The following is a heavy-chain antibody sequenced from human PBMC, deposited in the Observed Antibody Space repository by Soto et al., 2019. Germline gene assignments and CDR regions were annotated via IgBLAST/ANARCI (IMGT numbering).Heavy chain of an antibody. Sequence: QITLKESGPTLVKPTQTLTLTCTFSGFSLSTSGVGVAWIRQPPGKALEWLALIYWDDDKRYRPSLESRLTITKDTSKNPVVLTMPNMASVDTATYYCAYLPCSGGSCYWFSFSGMDVWGQGTTVTVSS. D-gene: IGHD2-15*01. V-gene: IGHV2-5*02. J-gene: IGHJ6*02. CDR1: GFSLSTSGVG. CDR2: IYWDDDK. CDR3: AYLPCSGGSCYWFSFSGMDV.